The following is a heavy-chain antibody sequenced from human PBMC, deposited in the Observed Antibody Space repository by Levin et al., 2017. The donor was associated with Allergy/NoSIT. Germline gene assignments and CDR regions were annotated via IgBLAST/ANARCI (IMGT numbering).Heavy chain of an antibody. Sequence: GESLKISCSASGFIFRDYAIHWVRQAPGKGLEWVAVISDDGNSIYFADSVKGRFRISRDNSQNTVFLRMDSLRRDDTAVYYCARDRPNYDTSKTEIFDYWGQGTPVTVSS. D-gene: IGHD3-16*01. V-gene: IGHV3-30*04. J-gene: IGHJ4*02. CDR2: ISDDGNSI. CDR3: ARDRPNYDTSKTEIFDY. CDR1: GFIFRDYA.